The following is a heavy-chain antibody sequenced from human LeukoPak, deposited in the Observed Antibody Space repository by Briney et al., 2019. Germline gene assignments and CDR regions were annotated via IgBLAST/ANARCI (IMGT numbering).Heavy chain of an antibody. CDR1: GYTFTGYY. J-gene: IGHJ4*02. CDR3: ARDSYYYGSGTTNGDY. Sequence: GASVKVSCKASGYTFTGYYMHWVGQAPGQGREWMGWINPNSGCTNYAQKFQDRVAITIDTSISTAYMELSRLRSDDTAVYYCARDSYYYGSGTTNGDYWGQGTLVTVSS. D-gene: IGHD3-10*01. CDR2: INPNSGCT. V-gene: IGHV1-2*02.